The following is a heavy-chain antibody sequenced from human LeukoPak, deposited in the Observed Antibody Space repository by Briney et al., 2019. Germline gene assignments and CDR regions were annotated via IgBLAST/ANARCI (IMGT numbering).Heavy chain of an antibody. CDR1: GFTFTSYY. CDR3: AIITIFGVVTPYFDY. D-gene: IGHD3-3*01. J-gene: IGHJ4*02. V-gene: IGHV1-46*01. Sequence: ASVKVSCKASGFTFTSYYMHWVRQAPGQGLEWMGIINPSGSYTSYAQKFQGRVTMTRDTSTSTVYMELSSLRSEDTAVYYCAIITIFGVVTPYFDYWGQGTLVTVSS. CDR2: INPSGSYT.